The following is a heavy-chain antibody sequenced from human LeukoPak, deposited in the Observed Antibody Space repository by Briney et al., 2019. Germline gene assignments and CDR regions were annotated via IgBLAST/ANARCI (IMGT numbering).Heavy chain of an antibody. V-gene: IGHV3-53*01. Sequence: PGGSLRLSCAASGFXVSSNYISWVRQAPGKGLQWVSVIYSGGSTYYADSVKGRFTISRDNSKNTLYLQMNTLRAEDTAVYYYASVSWDSSGYYVKYWGQGTLVTVSS. CDR1: GFXVSSNY. CDR3: ASVSWDSSGYYVKY. CDR2: IYSGGST. J-gene: IGHJ4*02. D-gene: IGHD3-22*01.